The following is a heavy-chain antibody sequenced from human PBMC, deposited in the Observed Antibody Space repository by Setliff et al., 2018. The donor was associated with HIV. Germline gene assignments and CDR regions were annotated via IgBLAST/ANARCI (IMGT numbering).Heavy chain of an antibody. CDR3: ARGGSMTTLHN. Sequence: SETLSLTCTVSGTSISNYYWSWIRQPPGKGLEWIGSIYYSGSITKFNPSLKSRVTISVDASKNQFSLRLTYVTAADTAFYDCARGGSMTTLHNWGQGTLVTVAS. CDR1: GTSISNYY. J-gene: IGHJ4*02. D-gene: IGHD4-4*01. CDR2: IYYSGSIT. V-gene: IGHV4-59*01.